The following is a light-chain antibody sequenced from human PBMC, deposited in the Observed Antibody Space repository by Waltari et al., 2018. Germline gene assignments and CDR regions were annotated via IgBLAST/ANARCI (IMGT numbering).Light chain of an antibody. CDR2: EGN. Sequence: QSALTQPASVSGSPGQSISISCTGSSSDVGNFLLLSWYQQHPGKAPKVFIYEGNKRPSGLSDRFSGSKSGNTASLTISGLQPDDEADYYCCSYVGGTSWVFGGGTKLTVL. J-gene: IGLJ3*02. CDR3: CSYVGGTSWV. CDR1: SSDVGNFLL. V-gene: IGLV2-23*01.